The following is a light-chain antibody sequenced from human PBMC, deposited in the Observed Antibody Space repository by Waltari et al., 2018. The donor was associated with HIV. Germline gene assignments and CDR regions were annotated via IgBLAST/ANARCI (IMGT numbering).Light chain of an antibody. CDR1: QGIRTW. V-gene: IGKV1-12*01. J-gene: IGKJ2*01. CDR3: QQTYSCPHT. Sequence: DIQMTQSPFFVSASVGDAVNITCRASQGIRTWLAWYQQKPGQVPQLLMYVASSFKLGVASRFSGSMSGTKFTLTINVLQPDDSAKYYCQQTYSCPHTFGQGTKLE. CDR2: VAS.